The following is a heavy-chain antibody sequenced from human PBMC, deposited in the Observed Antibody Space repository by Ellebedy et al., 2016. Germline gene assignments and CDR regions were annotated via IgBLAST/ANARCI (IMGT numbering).Heavy chain of an antibody. V-gene: IGHV3-23*01. Sequence: GESLKISXAASGFTFNNYAMSWVRQAPGKGLEWVSGTSASGGSTYYADSVKGRFTISRDNSKNTVFLQMTSLRAEDTAVYYCAKDRNSWYDAFEIWGQGTMVSVSS. CDR3: AKDRNSWYDAFEI. J-gene: IGHJ3*02. D-gene: IGHD6-13*01. CDR2: TSASGGST. CDR1: GFTFNNYA.